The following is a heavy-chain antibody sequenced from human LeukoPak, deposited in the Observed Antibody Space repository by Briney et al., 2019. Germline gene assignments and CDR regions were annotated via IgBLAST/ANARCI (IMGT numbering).Heavy chain of an antibody. CDR3: ARGRIAAAGPLWFDP. V-gene: IGHV3-7*01. Sequence: GGSLRLSGAASGFTFSSYWMSWVRQAPGKGLEWVANIKQDGSEKYYVDSVKGRFTISRDNAKNSLYLQMNSLRAEDTAVYYCARGRIAAAGPLWFDPWGQGTLVTVSS. CDR1: GFTFSSYW. D-gene: IGHD6-13*01. CDR2: IKQDGSEK. J-gene: IGHJ5*02.